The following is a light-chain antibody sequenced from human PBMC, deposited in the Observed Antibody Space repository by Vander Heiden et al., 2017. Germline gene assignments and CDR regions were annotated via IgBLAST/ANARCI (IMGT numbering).Light chain of an antibody. CDR2: AAS. Sequence: DIQMTQYPSSLSAPVGDRVTITCRASQSISSYLNWYQQKPGKAPKLLSYAASSLQSGVPSRFSGSGSGTECTLTISSLQPEDFATYYCQQSYSTPLTFGGGTKVEIK. CDR3: QQSYSTPLT. V-gene: IGKV1-39*01. CDR1: QSISSY. J-gene: IGKJ4*02.